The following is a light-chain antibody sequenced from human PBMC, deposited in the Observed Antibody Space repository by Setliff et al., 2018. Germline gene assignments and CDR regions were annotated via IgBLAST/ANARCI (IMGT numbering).Light chain of an antibody. CDR1: SSDVGGYNY. CDR2: DVS. V-gene: IGLV2-11*01. J-gene: IGLJ1*01. CDR3: CLYAGSYTYV. Sequence: QSVLTQPRSVSGSPGQSVTISCTGTSSDVGGYNYVSWYQQHPGKAPKLMIYDVSKRPSGVPDRFSGSKSGNTASLTISGLQAEDEADYYCCLYAGSYTYVFGTGTKATVL.